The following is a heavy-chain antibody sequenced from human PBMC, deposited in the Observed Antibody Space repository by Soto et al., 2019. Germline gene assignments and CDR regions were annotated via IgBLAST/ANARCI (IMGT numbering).Heavy chain of an antibody. V-gene: IGHV4-4*02. J-gene: IGHJ5*02. CDR2: IYHSGST. CDR1: GGSISSSNW. D-gene: IGHD6-13*01. Sequence: SDTLSLTCAVSGGSISSSNWWSWVRQPPGKGLEWIGEIYHSGSTNYNPSLKSRVTISVDKSKNQFSLKLSSVTAADTAVYYCARRRAAAVLNWFDPWGQGTLVTVSS. CDR3: ARRRAAAVLNWFDP.